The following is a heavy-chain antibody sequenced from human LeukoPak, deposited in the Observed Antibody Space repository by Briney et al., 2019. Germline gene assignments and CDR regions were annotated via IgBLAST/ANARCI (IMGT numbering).Heavy chain of an antibody. Sequence: SETLSLTCTVSGGSISNYYRSWIRQPAGKGLEWIGRIYSSGDTNYNPSLKSRVTMSVDTSKIQFSLKLSSVTAADTAVYYCSRAGGSTIVRGVGTYYMDVWGKGTTVTVSS. CDR1: GGSISNYY. J-gene: IGHJ6*03. CDR3: SRAGGSTIVRGVGTYYMDV. V-gene: IGHV4-4*07. D-gene: IGHD3-10*01. CDR2: IYSSGDT.